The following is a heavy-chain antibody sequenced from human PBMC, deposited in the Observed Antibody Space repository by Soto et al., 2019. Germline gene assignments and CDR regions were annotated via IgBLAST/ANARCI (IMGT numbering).Heavy chain of an antibody. J-gene: IGHJ4*02. Sequence: GGSLRLSCAASGFTFSSYEMNWVRQAPGKGLEWVSYISSSGSAIYYADSVKGRFTISRDNAKNSLYLQMNSLRAEDTAVYYCARELGDDNYWGQGTLVTVSS. CDR2: ISSSGSAI. CDR1: GFTFSSYE. D-gene: IGHD3-16*01. V-gene: IGHV3-48*03. CDR3: ARELGDDNY.